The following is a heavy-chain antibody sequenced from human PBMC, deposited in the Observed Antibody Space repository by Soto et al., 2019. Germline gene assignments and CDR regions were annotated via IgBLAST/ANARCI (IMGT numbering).Heavy chain of an antibody. CDR1: GGSVVPSTYF. CDR3: ASYSTDWSYFDS. CDR2: VSYSGRT. Sequence: SETLSLTCTVSGGSVVPSTYFWGRIRQPPGKGLEWIGSVSYSGRTYNSPSLKSRVTMSVDTSKNLFSLGLRSVTAADTAVYYCASYSTDWSYFDSWGQGTPVTVSS. D-gene: IGHD3-9*01. V-gene: IGHV4-39*02. J-gene: IGHJ4*02.